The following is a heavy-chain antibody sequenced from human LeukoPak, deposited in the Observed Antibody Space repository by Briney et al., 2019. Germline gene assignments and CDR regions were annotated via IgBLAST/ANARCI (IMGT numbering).Heavy chain of an antibody. V-gene: IGHV3-66*01. J-gene: IGHJ4*02. D-gene: IGHD3-10*01. Sequence: AGGSLRLSCAASGFTVSSNCMSWVRQAPGKGLEWVSLIYSGGSTYYADSVKGRFTISRDNSKNTLFLQMNSLRAEDTAVYYCAKDRLVSRSLTREVIFDSWGQGILVTVSS. CDR1: GFTVSSNC. CDR2: IYSGGST. CDR3: AKDRLVSRSLTREVIFDS.